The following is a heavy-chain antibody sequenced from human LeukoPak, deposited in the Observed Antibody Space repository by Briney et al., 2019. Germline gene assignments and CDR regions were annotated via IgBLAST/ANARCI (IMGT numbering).Heavy chain of an antibody. D-gene: IGHD5-24*01. J-gene: IGHJ4*02. CDR2: ISGTGGTT. CDR3: ATRDPPLDY. CDR1: GFSFKMCA. Sequence: GGSLRISCVASGFSFKMCAMCWVRQAPGKGLEWVSAISGTGGTTYYADSVKGRFTISRDNSKNTLYLQMDSLRAEDTAVYYCATRDPPLDYWGQGTLVTVSS. V-gene: IGHV3-23*01.